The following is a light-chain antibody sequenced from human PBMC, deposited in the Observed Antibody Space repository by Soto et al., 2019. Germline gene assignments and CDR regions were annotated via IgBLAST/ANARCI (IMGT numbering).Light chain of an antibody. V-gene: IGLV2-11*01. CDR2: DVS. CDR3: CSYAGSYTV. CDR1: SSDVGGYNY. J-gene: IGLJ3*02. Sequence: QSALTQPRSVSGSPGQSVTISCTGTSSDVGGYNYVSWYQQHPGKAPKLMIYDVSKRPSGVPDRFSGSKSGNTASLTISGLQAEDEADYYCCSYAGSYTVFGGGTKLTVL.